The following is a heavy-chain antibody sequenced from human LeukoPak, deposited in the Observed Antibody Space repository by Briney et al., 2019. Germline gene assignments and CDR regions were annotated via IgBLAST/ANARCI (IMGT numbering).Heavy chain of an antibody. Sequence: ASVKVSCKASGYTFTGYYMHWVRQAPGQGLEWMGWINPNSGGTNYAQKFQGRVTMTRDTSISTAYVELSRLRSDDTAVYYCARVPYSRRPYFDYWGQGTLVTVSS. J-gene: IGHJ4*02. CDR1: GYTFTGYY. D-gene: IGHD6-13*01. V-gene: IGHV1-2*02. CDR3: ARVPYSRRPYFDY. CDR2: INPNSGGT.